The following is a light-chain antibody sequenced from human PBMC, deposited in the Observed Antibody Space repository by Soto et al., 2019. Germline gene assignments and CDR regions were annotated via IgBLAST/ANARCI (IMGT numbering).Light chain of an antibody. CDR3: QQLNNYPPT. V-gene: IGKV1-9*01. Sequence: DIQLTQSPSFLSASVGDRVTITCRASQGISSYLAWYQQKLGKAPKLLIYAASTLQSGVPSRFSGSGSGTEFTLTINSLQPEDFATFYCQQLNNYPPTFGQGTKLEIK. CDR1: QGISSY. CDR2: AAS. J-gene: IGKJ2*01.